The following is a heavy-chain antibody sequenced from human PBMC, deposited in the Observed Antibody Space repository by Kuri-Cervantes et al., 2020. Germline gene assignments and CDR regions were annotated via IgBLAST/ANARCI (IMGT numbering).Heavy chain of an antibody. CDR1: GGSISSDY. J-gene: IGHJ6*03. Sequence: SETLSLTCNVSGGSISSDYWSWIRQPPGKGLEWIGEINHSGSTNYNPSLKSRVTISVDTSKNQFSLKLSSVTAADTAVYYCARGTRLLRRGRYSYYMDVWGKGTTVTVSS. D-gene: IGHD4/OR15-4a*01. CDR2: INHSGST. V-gene: IGHV4-34*01. CDR3: ARGTRLLRRGRYSYYMDV.